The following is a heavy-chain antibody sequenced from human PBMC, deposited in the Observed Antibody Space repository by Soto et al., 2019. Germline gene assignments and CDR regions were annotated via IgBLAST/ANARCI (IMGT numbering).Heavy chain of an antibody. D-gene: IGHD3-9*01. V-gene: IGHV4-30-4*01. CDR1: GGSISSGDYY. Sequence: SETLSLTCTVSGGSISSGDYYWSWIRQPPGKGLEWIGYIYYSGGTYYNPSLKSRVTISVDTSKNQFSLKLSSVTAADTAVYYCARDHYVYDILTGYGYYYGMDVWGQGTTVTVS. CDR2: IYYSGGT. CDR3: ARDHYVYDILTGYGYYYGMDV. J-gene: IGHJ6*02.